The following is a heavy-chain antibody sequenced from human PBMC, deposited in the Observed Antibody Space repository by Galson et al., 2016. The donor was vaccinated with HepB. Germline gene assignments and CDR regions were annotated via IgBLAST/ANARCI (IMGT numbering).Heavy chain of an antibody. CDR3: AASLWCGLHPEN. D-gene: IGHD4/OR15-4a*01. CDR2: IHRSGNT. Sequence: ETLSLTCAVSGGSLSGHYWTWIRQPPGRGLEWIGEIHRSGNTNYSPSLRSRVSISEDRSQNQVSLRLNSVTAADTAIYYCAASLWCGLHPENWGQGALGTVS. J-gene: IGHJ4*02. CDR1: GGSLSGHY. V-gene: IGHV4-34*01.